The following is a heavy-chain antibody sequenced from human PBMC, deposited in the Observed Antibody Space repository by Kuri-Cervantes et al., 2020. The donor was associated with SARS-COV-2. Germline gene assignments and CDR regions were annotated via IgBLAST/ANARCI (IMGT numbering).Heavy chain of an antibody. CDR3: ARVVATTVRGTNYYYYGMDV. D-gene: IGHD5-12*01. V-gene: IGHV3-74*01. Sequence: GGSLRLSCAASGFTFSSYWMHWVRQAPGKGLVWVSRINSDGSSTSYADSVKGRFTISRDNAKNTLYLQMNSLRAEDTAVYYCARVVATTVRGTNYYYYGMDVWGQGTTVTVSS. CDR1: GFTFSSYW. J-gene: IGHJ6*02. CDR2: INSDGSST.